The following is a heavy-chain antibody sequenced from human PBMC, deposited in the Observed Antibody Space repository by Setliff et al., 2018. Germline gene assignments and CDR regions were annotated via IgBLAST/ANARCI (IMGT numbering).Heavy chain of an antibody. CDR3: ARGLTYYYDSSVRFLDAFDI. D-gene: IGHD3-22*01. Sequence: RASVKVSCKASGYTFTSYDINWVRQATGQGLEWMGWMNPNSGNTGYAQKFQGRVTMTRNTSISTAYMELSSLRSEDTAVYYCARGLTYYYDSSVRFLDAFDIWGQGTMVTVSS. CDR1: GYTFTSYD. CDR2: MNPNSGNT. J-gene: IGHJ3*02. V-gene: IGHV1-8*01.